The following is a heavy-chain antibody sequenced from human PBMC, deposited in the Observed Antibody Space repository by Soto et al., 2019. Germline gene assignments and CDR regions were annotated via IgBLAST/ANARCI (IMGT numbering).Heavy chain of an antibody. CDR1: GGTFSSYT. CDR2: IIPILGIA. V-gene: IGHV1-69*02. J-gene: IGHJ3*02. CDR3: AIGDDYGDEGDAFDI. D-gene: IGHD4-17*01. Sequence: QVQLVQSGAEVKKPGSSVKVSCKASGGTFSSYTISWVRQAPGQGLEWMGRIIPILGIANYAQKFQGRVTITADKSTSTADMELSSLRSEDTAVYDCAIGDDYGDEGDAFDIWGQGTMVTVSS.